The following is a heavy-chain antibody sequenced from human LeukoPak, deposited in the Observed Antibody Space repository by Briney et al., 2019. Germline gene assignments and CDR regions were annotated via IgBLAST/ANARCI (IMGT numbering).Heavy chain of an antibody. Sequence: GGSLRLSCAAYGFSLSGYWMSWVRQAPGKGLEWVARLHADGSEMYHVDSVKGRFTISRDNTKNSLYVQVNSLRVEDTAVYYCARGGYSFDYLGQGTLVTVSS. D-gene: IGHD5-12*01. CDR3: ARGGYSFDY. CDR2: LHADGSEM. J-gene: IGHJ4*02. CDR1: GFSLSGYW. V-gene: IGHV3-7*01.